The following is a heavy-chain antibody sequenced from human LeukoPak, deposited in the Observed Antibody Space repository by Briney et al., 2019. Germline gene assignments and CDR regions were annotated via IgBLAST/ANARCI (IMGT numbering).Heavy chain of an antibody. CDR3: ARAGVPPATTTVDI. CDR2: ISRSSSYI. D-gene: IGHD2-2*01. Sequence: PGGALSLSCAASGFTLRSNYMSWVRQAPGKGLEWVSSISRSSSYIYYADSVKGRFTISRDNAKNSLYLQMNSLRAEDTAVYYCARAGVPPATTTVDIWGQGTMVTVSS. CDR1: GFTLRSNY. V-gene: IGHV3-21*01. J-gene: IGHJ3*02.